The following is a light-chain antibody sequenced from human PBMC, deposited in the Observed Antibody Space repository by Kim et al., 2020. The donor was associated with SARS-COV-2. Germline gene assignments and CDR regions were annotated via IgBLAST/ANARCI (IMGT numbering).Light chain of an antibody. J-gene: IGLJ2*01. CDR3: ATWDDSLSGSV. Sequence: GERVTKSCSGGDSNSGSQKGYWYQQVPETAPKLLIYSNNQRPSGVPDRFSGSKSGTSASLAITGLRSGDEADYYCATWDDSLSGSVFGGGTQLTVL. CDR1: DSNSGSQK. V-gene: IGLV1-47*01. CDR2: SNN.